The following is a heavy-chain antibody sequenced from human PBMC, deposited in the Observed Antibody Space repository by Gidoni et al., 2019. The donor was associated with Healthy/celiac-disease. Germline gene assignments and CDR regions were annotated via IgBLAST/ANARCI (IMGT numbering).Heavy chain of an antibody. D-gene: IGHD3-10*01. Sequence: GMHWVRQAPGKGLEWVSVIWSDGSNKYYADSVKGRFTISRDNSKNTLYLQMNSLRAEDTAVYYCARYYYGQFDYWGQGTLVTVSS. CDR2: IWSDGSNK. CDR1: G. CDR3: ARYYYGQFDY. V-gene: IGHV3-33*01. J-gene: IGHJ4*02.